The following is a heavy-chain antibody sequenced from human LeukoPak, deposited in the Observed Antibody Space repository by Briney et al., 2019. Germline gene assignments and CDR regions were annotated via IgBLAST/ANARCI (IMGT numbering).Heavy chain of an antibody. CDR1: GGTFSSYA. J-gene: IGHJ4*01. V-gene: IGHV1-46*01. Sequence: ASVKVSCKASGGTFSSYAISWVRQAPGQGLEWMGIINPSGGSTSYAQKFQGRVTMTRDTSTSTVYMELSSLRSEDTAVYYCARDMGIAVAGTMALDYWGHGTLVTVSS. CDR3: ARDMGIAVAGTMALDY. CDR2: INPSGGST. D-gene: IGHD6-19*01.